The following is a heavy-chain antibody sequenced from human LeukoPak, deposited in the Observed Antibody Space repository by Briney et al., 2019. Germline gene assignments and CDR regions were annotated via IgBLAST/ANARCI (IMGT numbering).Heavy chain of an antibody. CDR3: ARASYDFWSGYPGVPYYYYYGMDV. CDR1: GFTFSSYG. Sequence: GGSLRLSCAASGFTFSSYGTHWVRQAPGKGLEWVAVIWYDGSNKYYADSVKGRFTISRDNSKNTLYLQMNSLRAGDTAVYYCARASYDFWSGYPGVPYYYYYGMDVWGRGTTVTVSS. J-gene: IGHJ6*02. D-gene: IGHD3-3*01. CDR2: IWYDGSNK. V-gene: IGHV3-33*01.